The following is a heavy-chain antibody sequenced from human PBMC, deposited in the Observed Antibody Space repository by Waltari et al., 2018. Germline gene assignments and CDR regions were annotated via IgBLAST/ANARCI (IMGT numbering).Heavy chain of an antibody. V-gene: IGHV3-9*01. CDR1: GFAFGDYA. D-gene: IGHD2-2*01. Sequence: EVQLVESGGGLVQPGRSLRISCAASGFAFGDYAMHWVRRPPGGGLELVAFITWNSGSIDYADSVKCRFTISRDNAKNSLYLQMNSLRSEDTALYYCAKDRGPATSHVGLDLWGRGTLVTVSS. CDR2: ITWNSGSI. CDR3: AKDRGPATSHVGLDL. J-gene: IGHJ2*01.